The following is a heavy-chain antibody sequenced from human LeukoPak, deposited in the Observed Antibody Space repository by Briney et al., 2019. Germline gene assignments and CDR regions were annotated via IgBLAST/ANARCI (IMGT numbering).Heavy chain of an antibody. Sequence: SETLSLTYTVSGGSISSGSYYWTWIRQPAGKGLEWIGRIYISGSTNYNPALKSRVTISVDTSKNQLSLKLSSVTAADTAVYYCAGTSTVVTREAFDIWGQGTMVTVSS. CDR1: GGSISSGSYY. V-gene: IGHV4-61*02. CDR2: IYISGST. J-gene: IGHJ3*02. D-gene: IGHD4-23*01. CDR3: AGTSTVVTREAFDI.